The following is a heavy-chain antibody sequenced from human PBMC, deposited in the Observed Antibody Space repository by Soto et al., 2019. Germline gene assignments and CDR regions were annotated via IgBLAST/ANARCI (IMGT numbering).Heavy chain of an antibody. CDR3: AHSPWGAAPDY. Sequence: QITLKESGPTLVKPTQTLTLTCTFSGFSLSARGVGVGWIRQPPGKALEWLALIYWNDDKRYSPSLQSRLTITKDASKNQVVFSMTNVDPADTGTYYCAHSPWGAAPDYWGQGTLVTVSS. CDR2: IYWNDDK. V-gene: IGHV2-5*01. CDR1: GFSLSARGVG. D-gene: IGHD3-16*01. J-gene: IGHJ4*02.